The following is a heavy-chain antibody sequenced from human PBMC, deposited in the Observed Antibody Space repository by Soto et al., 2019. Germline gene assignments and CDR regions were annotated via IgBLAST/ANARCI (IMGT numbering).Heavy chain of an antibody. CDR3: ALDRGYDWPASYFQALSGLDV. V-gene: IGHV1-2*02. D-gene: IGHD3-10*01. CDR2: INPSSGGT. CDR1: GYTFIDYY. Sequence: QVQLVQSGAAVKNPGASVKVSCTASGYTFIDYYMHWERQAPGLGLEWMGWINPSSGGTRYAQSVQGRVAMNRDKSISIVYMELSMLKSDDTAIYECALDRGYDWPASYFQALSGLDVWVQGTRFSV. J-gene: IGHJ6*01.